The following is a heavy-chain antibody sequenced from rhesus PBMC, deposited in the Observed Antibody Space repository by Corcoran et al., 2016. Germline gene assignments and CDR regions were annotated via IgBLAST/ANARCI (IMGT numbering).Heavy chain of an antibody. V-gene: IGHV1-111*01. CDR2: VDPEDGEE. CDR1: GYTFTDYY. D-gene: IGHD4-29*01. CDR3: ATAPSYYGSSWDGSLDV. J-gene: IGHJ5-2*02. Sequence: EVQLVQSGAEVEKPGASVKVSCKASGYTFTDYYLHWVRQSPGKGLEWMGRVDPEDGEEDYAQKFQDRVTITRDTSTDTAYMELSSLRSEDTAVYYCATAPSYYGSSWDGSLDVWGRGVLVTVSS.